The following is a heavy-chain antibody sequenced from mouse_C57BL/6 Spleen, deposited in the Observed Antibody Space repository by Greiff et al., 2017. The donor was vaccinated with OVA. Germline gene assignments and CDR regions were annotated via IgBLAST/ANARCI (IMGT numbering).Heavy chain of an antibody. CDR3: ARGNYDYDYGFAY. CDR1: GYSFTGYY. D-gene: IGHD2-4*01. J-gene: IGHJ3*01. V-gene: IGHV1-42*01. Sequence: VQLQPSGPELVKPGASVKISCKASGYSFTGYYMNWVKPSPEKSLEWIGEINPSTGGTTYSQKFKAKATLTVDKSSSTAYMQLKSLTSEDSAVYYCARGNYDYDYGFAYWGQGTLVTVSA. CDR2: INPSTGGT.